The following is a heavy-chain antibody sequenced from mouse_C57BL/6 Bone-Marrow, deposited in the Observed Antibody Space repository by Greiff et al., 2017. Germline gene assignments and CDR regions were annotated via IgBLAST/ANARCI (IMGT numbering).Heavy chain of an antibody. CDR1: GYTFTSYW. V-gene: IGHV1-69*01. Sequence: VQLQQPGAELVMPGASVKLSCKASGYTFTSYWMHWVKQRPGQGLEWIGEIDPSDSYTNYNQKFKGKSTLTVDKSSSTAYMQLSSLTSEDSAVYYCARDYYDYDDWYFDVWGTGTTVTVSS. D-gene: IGHD2-4*01. J-gene: IGHJ1*03. CDR2: IDPSDSYT. CDR3: ARDYYDYDDWYFDV.